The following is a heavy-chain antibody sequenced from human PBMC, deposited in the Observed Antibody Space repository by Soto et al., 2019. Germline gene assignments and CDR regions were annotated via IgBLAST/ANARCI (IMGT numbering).Heavy chain of an antibody. CDR1: GFTFSSYA. V-gene: IGHV3-30-3*01. Sequence: QVQLVESGGGVVQPGRSLRLSCAASGFTFSSYAMHWVRQAPGKGLEWVAVISYDGSNKYYADSVKGRFTISRDNSKNTLYLQMNSLRAEDTAVYYCATPIKGAYSNYGHGMDVWGQGTTVTVSS. J-gene: IGHJ6*02. CDR3: ATPIKGAYSNYGHGMDV. D-gene: IGHD4-4*01. CDR2: ISYDGSNK.